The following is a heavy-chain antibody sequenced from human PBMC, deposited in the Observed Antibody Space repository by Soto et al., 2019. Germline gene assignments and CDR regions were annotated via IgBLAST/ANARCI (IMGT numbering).Heavy chain of an antibody. D-gene: IGHD3-10*01. CDR3: ARVKRRGFLAYFDY. V-gene: IGHV1-69*13. CDR1: GGTFSSYA. CDR2: IIPIFGTA. J-gene: IGHJ4*02. Sequence: GASVKVSCKASGGTFSSYAISWVRQAPGQGLEWMGGIIPIFGTANYAQKFQGRVTITADESTSTAYMELSSLRSEDTAVYYCARVKRRGFLAYFDYWGQGTLVTVSS.